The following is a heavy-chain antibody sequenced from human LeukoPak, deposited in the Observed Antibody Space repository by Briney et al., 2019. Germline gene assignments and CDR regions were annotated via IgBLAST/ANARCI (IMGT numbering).Heavy chain of an antibody. CDR2: ISGIDT. Sequence: GGSLRLSCAASGFTFSSYSMNWVRQAPGKGLEWVSTISGIDTFYADSVKGRFTISRDNSKNTLYLQMISLRAEDTAVYYCTKDAPDSGGWFFFDSWGQGTLVTVSS. V-gene: IGHV3-23*01. J-gene: IGHJ4*02. CDR3: TKDAPDSGGWFFFDS. CDR1: GFTFSSYS. D-gene: IGHD6-19*01.